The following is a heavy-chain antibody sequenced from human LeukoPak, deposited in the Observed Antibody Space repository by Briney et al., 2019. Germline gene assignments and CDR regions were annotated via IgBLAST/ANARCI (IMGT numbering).Heavy chain of an antibody. CDR2: INPSGGST. J-gene: IGHJ1*01. CDR1: GYTFTTYY. D-gene: IGHD2-2*02. CDR3: ARGAMPVVLPAAIPHEYLHH. V-gene: IGHV1-46*03. Sequence: ASVKVSCKASGYTFTTYYMYWVRQAPGQGLEWMGIINPSGGSTSYAQKFQGRVSMTRDTSTSTAYMELSSLRSEDTAVYYCARGAMPVVLPAAIPHEYLHHWGQGTLVTVSS.